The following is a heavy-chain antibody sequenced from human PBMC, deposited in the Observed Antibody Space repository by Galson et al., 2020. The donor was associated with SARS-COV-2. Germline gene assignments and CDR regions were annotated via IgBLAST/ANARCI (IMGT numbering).Heavy chain of an antibody. V-gene: IGHV3-21*01. J-gene: IGHJ2*01. CDR3: ARDSSSWYELGNWYFDL. CDR2: ISSSSSYI. CDR1: GFTFSSYS. Sequence: ESLKISCAASGFTFSSYSMNWVRQAPGKGLEWVSSISSSSSYIYYADSVKGRFTISRDDAKNSLYLQMNSLRAEDTAVYYCARDSSSWYELGNWYFDLWGRGTLVTVSS. D-gene: IGHD6-13*01.